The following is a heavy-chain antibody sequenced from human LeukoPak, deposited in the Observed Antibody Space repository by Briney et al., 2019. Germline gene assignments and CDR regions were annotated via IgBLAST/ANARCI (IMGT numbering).Heavy chain of an antibody. CDR1: GYIFSSYS. J-gene: IGHJ4*02. Sequence: ASVKVSCKTSGYIFSSYSIHWVRQAPGQGLEWMGEINPSDGTTNNAQRFRGRVTVTRDTSTGTVYMDPSSLRSDDTAVYYCARRSTKYYYFDFWGQGTLVTVSS. D-gene: IGHD2/OR15-2a*01. CDR3: ARRSTKYYYFDF. CDR2: INPSDGTT. V-gene: IGHV1-46*01.